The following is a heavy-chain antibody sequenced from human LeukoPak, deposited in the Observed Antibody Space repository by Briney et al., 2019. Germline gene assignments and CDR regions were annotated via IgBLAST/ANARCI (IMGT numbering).Heavy chain of an antibody. CDR1: GGSISSYY. CDR3: ARHPSYFDY. V-gene: IGHV4-59*01. Sequence: SETLSLTCTVSGGSISSYYWSWIRQPPGKGLEWIGYIYYSGSTNYNPSLESRVTISVDTSKNQFSLKLSSVTAADTAVYYCARHPSYFDYWGQGTLVTVSS. J-gene: IGHJ4*02. CDR2: IYYSGST.